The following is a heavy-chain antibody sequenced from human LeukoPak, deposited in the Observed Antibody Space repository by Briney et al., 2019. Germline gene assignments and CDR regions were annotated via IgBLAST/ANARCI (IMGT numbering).Heavy chain of an antibody. CDR1: GFTFSNYA. Sequence: GGSLRLSCGASGFTFSNYAMSWVRQAPGKGLEWVSAISGSGGSTYYADSVKGRFTISGDNSKNTLYLQMNSLRAEDTAMYYCARASGVAAAGAFDIWGQGTMVTVSS. D-gene: IGHD6-13*01. J-gene: IGHJ3*02. CDR2: ISGSGGST. CDR3: ARASGVAAAGAFDI. V-gene: IGHV3-23*01.